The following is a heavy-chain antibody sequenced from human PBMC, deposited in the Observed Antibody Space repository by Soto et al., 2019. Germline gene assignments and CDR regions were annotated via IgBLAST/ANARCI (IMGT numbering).Heavy chain of an antibody. CDR2: IWYDGSNK. J-gene: IGHJ4*02. CDR3: ARAVPTAIYVLAY. V-gene: IGHV3-33*01. D-gene: IGHD2-2*02. Sequence: PGGSLRLSCAASGFTFNNFGMHWVRQAPGKGLEWVAVIWYDGSNKFYADSVKGRFTISRDNSKNTLYLQMNSLRAEDTAAYFCARAVPTAIYVLAYRAQGTLVTVSS. CDR1: GFTFNNFG.